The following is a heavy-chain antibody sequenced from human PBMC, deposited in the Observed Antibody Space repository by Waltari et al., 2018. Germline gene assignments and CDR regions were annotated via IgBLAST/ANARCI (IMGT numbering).Heavy chain of an antibody. V-gene: IGHV1-8*01. J-gene: IGHJ5*02. Sequence: QVQLVQSGAEVKKPGASVKVSCKASGYTFTSYDINWVRQATGQGLEWMGWMNPNSGNTGYAQKCQGRVTMTRNTSISTAYMELSSLRSEDTAVYYCARRRVGRVHNWFDPWGQGTLVTVSS. CDR1: GYTFTSYD. D-gene: IGHD1-26*01. CDR3: ARRRVGRVHNWFDP. CDR2: MNPNSGNT.